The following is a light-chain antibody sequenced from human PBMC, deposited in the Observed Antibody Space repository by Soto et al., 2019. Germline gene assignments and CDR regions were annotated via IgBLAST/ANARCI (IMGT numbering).Light chain of an antibody. V-gene: IGLV4-69*01. CDR1: SGHSSYA. CDR2: LNSDGSH. J-gene: IGLJ3*02. CDR3: SSSAGIYHYLV. Sequence: QSVLTQSPSASASLGASVKLTCTLTSGHSSYAIAWHQQQPEKGPRYLMKLNSDGSHSNGDGIPDRFSGSKSGYTASLTVSGLQTEDEAFYYCSSSAGIYHYLVFGGGTKLTVL.